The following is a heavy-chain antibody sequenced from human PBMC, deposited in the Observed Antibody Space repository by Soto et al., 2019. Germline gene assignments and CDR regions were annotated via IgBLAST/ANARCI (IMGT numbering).Heavy chain of an antibody. CDR1: GGSISSGGYY. CDR2: IYYSGST. Sequence: QVQLQESGPGLVKPSQTLSLTCTVSGGSISSGGYYWSWIRQHPGKGLEWIGCIYYSGSTYYNTSLKRRVTISVDTSKNQFSLKLSSVTAADTAVYYCASRSERDAFDIWGQGTMVTVSS. J-gene: IGHJ3*02. D-gene: IGHD2-15*01. V-gene: IGHV4-31*03. CDR3: ASRSERDAFDI.